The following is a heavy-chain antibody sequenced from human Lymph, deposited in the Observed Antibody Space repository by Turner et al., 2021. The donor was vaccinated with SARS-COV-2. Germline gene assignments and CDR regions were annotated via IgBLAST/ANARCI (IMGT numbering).Heavy chain of an antibody. V-gene: IGHV3-30-3*01. J-gene: IGHJ4*02. CDR2: ISYDGSNK. CDR1: GFAFSTYA. D-gene: IGHD3-10*01. CDR3: ARGPGGNYGPYFDY. Sequence: QVQLVESGESVVQPGRSLRLSCAASGFAFSTYAMHWVRQAPGKGLEWVAVISYDGSNKYYADSVKGRFTISRDNSKNTLYLQMNSLRAEDTAVYYCARGPGGNYGPYFDYWGQGTLVTVSS.